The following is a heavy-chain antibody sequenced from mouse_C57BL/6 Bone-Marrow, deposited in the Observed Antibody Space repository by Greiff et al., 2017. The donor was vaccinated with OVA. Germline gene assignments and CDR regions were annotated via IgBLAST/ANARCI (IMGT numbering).Heavy chain of an antibody. CDR1: GYTFTSYG. J-gene: IGHJ4*01. D-gene: IGHD1-1*01. Sequence: LVESGAELARPGASVKLSCKASGYTFTSYGISWVKQRTGQGLEWIGEIYPRSGNTYYNEKFKGKATLTADKSSSTAYMELRSLTSEDSAVYFCARHYITTVVATPYAMDYWGQGTSVTVSS. CDR2: IYPRSGNT. V-gene: IGHV1-81*01. CDR3: ARHYITTVVATPYAMDY.